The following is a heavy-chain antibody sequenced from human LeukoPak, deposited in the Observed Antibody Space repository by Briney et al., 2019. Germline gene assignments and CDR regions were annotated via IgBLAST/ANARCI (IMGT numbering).Heavy chain of an antibody. CDR2: IRGSGGST. V-gene: IGHV3-23*01. D-gene: IGHD3-22*01. CDR1: GFTFSSYA. CDR3: AKFLVHYYDSSGYYYDY. Sequence: GGSLRLSCAASGFTFSSYAMSWVRQAPGKGLEWVSAIRGSGGSTYYADSVKGRFTISRDNSKNTLYLQMNSLRAEDTAVYYCAKFLVHYYDSSGYYYDYWGQGTLVTVSS. J-gene: IGHJ4*02.